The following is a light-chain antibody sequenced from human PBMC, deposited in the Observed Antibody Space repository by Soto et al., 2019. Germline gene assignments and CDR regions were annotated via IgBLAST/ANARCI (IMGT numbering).Light chain of an antibody. Sequence: EIVLTQSPGTLSLSPGERATLSCRASQGIAGSYLAWYRQNPGQPPRRLIYAASNRATGIPDRFSGSGSGTDFNLTISRLEPEDFAVYYCQHYGSSPLTCGGGTKWIS. J-gene: IGKJ4*01. V-gene: IGKV3-20*01. CDR2: AAS. CDR1: QGIAGSY. CDR3: QHYGSSPLT.